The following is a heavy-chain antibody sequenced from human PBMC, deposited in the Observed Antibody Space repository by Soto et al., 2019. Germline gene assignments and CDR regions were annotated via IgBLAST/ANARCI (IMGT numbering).Heavy chain of an antibody. Sequence: QVQLQESGPGLVKPSETLSLTCTVSGGSISSYYWSWIRQPPGKGLEWIGYIYYSGSTNYNPSLKSRVPISVDTSKNQFSLKLSSVTAADTAVYYCARQVGYYDSSGYYYRFDPWGQGTLVTVSS. CDR2: IYYSGST. V-gene: IGHV4-59*08. J-gene: IGHJ5*02. CDR1: GGSISSYY. D-gene: IGHD3-22*01. CDR3: ARQVGYYDSSGYYYRFDP.